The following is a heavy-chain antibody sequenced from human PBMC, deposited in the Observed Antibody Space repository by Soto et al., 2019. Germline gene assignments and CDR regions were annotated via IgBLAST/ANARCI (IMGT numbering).Heavy chain of an antibody. CDR2: LTGSSSNI. J-gene: IGHJ6*02. V-gene: IGHV3-23*01. CDR3: PKDSTVTTSLYFYYYGFDV. CDR1: GFSFRNYA. Sequence: GGSLRLSCAASGFSFRNYAMSWVRQAPGKGLEWISTLTGSSSNIYYADSVKGRFIISRDNSNSTLYLQMDSLRGEDTAVYYCPKDSTVTTSLYFYYYGFDVWGQGTTVTVSS. D-gene: IGHD4-17*01.